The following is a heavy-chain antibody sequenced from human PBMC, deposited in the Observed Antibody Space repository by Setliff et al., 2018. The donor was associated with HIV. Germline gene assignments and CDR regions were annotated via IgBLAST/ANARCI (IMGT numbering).Heavy chain of an antibody. V-gene: IGHV4-39*01. D-gene: IGHD6-13*01. CDR2: IDYSGST. CDR1: GGSISSSSYY. Sequence: PSETLSLTCTVSGGSISSSSYYWGWIRQPPGKGLEWIGSIDYSGSTYYNPSLKSRVTISVDTSKNQFSLKLSSVTAADTAVYYCVRHGGSSWYRVLNWFDPWGQGTLVTVSS. CDR3: VRHGGSSWYRVLNWFDP. J-gene: IGHJ5*02.